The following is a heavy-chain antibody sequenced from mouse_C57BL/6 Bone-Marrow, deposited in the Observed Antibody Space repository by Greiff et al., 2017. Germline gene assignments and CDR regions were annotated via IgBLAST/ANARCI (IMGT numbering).Heavy chain of an antibody. J-gene: IGHJ4*01. V-gene: IGHV1-76*01. CDR2: IYPGSGNT. D-gene: IGHD2-3*01. CDR3: AREGWSYAMDY. Sequence: QVQLQQSGAELVRPGASVKLSCKASGYTFTDYYINWVKQRPGQGLEWIARIYPGSGNTYYNEKFKGKATLTAETSSSTAYMQLSSLTSVDSTVYYCAREGWSYAMDYWGQGTSVTVSS. CDR1: GYTFTDYY.